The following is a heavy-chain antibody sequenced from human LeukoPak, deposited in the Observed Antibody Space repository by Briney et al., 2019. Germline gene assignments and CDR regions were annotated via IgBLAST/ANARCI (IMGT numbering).Heavy chain of an antibody. CDR2: ILYDGSNE. CDR3: ARGWVRTGFDY. V-gene: IGHV3-30*02. D-gene: IGHD2-8*02. Sequence: PGGSLRLSCAASGFTFSSYGMHWVRQAPGKGLEWVTFILYDGSNEYYADSVKGRFTISRDNSKNTLYLQMYSLRAEDTAVYYCARGWVRTGFDYWGQGTLVTVSS. CDR1: GFTFSSYG. J-gene: IGHJ4*02.